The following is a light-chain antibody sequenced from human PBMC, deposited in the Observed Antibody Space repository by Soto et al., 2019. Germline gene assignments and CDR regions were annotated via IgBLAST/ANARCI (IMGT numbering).Light chain of an antibody. Sequence: NMFTQSPATRFSFPGDRVTLSCRASQYINTRLAWYQHRPGQAPRLLIYQTSIRAAGIPARFSASGSGTDFTLTISDVQPEDFALYYCHQRQSWPRTFGQATKVYIK. CDR2: QTS. J-gene: IGKJ1*01. V-gene: IGKV3-11*01. CDR1: QYINTR. CDR3: HQRQSWPRT.